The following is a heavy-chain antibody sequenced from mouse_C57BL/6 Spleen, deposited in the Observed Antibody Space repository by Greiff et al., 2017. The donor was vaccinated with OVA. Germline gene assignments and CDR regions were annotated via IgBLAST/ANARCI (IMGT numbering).Heavy chain of an antibody. CDR3: TRASTMTYYFDY. J-gene: IGHJ2*01. D-gene: IGHD2-4*01. CDR1: GYTFTDYE. Sequence: QVQLKESGAELVRPGASVTLSCKASGYTFTDYEMHWVKQTPVHGLEWIGAIDPETGGTAYNQKFKGKAILTADKSSSTAYMELRSLTSEDSAVYYCTRASTMTYYFDYWGQGTTLTVSS. CDR2: IDPETGGT. V-gene: IGHV1-15*01.